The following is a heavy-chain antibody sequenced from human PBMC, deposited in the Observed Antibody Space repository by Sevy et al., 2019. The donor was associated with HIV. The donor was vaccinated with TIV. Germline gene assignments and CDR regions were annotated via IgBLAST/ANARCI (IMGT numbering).Heavy chain of an antibody. CDR3: AGENAWGRGYS. CDR1: GGSITSLY. Sequence: SETLSLTCTVSGGSITSLYWNWVRQPPGKGLEWIANIYYNGHINYNPSLKSRVTLSLDTSKNQFALRLSSVTAADTAMYYCAGENAWGRGYSWGQGTLVTVSS. CDR2: IYYNGHI. V-gene: IGHV4-59*08. J-gene: IGHJ4*02. D-gene: IGHD1-26*01.